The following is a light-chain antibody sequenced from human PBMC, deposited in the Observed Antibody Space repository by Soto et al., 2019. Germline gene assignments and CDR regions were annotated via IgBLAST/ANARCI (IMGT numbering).Light chain of an antibody. J-gene: IGLJ2*01. V-gene: IGLV4-69*01. CDR3: QTWDTGIRVL. CDR1: SGHSSYA. Sequence: QSVMTQSPSASASLGASVKLTCTLSSGHSSYAIAWHQQQPEKGPRYLMKLNSDGSHSKWDGIPDRFSGSSSGAERYLTISSLQYEDEADYYCQTWDTGIRVLFAGGTKVPVL. CDR2: LNSDGSH.